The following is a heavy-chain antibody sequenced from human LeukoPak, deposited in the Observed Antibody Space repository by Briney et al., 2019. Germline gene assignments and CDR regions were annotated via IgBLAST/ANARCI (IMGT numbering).Heavy chain of an antibody. CDR2: INHRGST. Sequence: SETLSLTCVVYGGSFSGYHWSWIRQSPGKGLEWIGEINHRGSTNYNPSLKRRVTMSLDTSKNQFSLKLSSVTAADTAVYYCAKSLYGSGSTNYFDPWGQGTLVTVSS. CDR3: AKSLYGSGSTNYFDP. J-gene: IGHJ5*02. V-gene: IGHV4-34*01. CDR1: GGSFSGYH. D-gene: IGHD3-10*01.